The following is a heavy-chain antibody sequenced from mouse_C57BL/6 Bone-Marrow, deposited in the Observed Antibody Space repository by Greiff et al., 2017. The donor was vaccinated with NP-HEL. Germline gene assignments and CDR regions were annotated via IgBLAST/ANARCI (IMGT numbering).Heavy chain of an antibody. CDR3: ARGDGYGYFDV. D-gene: IGHD2-3*01. J-gene: IGHJ1*03. CDR2: ISYDGSN. CDR1: GYSITSGYY. V-gene: IGHV3-6*01. Sequence: EVKLMESGPGLVKPSQSLSLTCSVTGYSITSGYYWNWIRQFPGNKLEWMGYISYDGSNNYNPSLKNRISITRDTSKNQFFLKLNSVTTEDTATYYCARGDGYGYFDVWGTGTTVTVSS.